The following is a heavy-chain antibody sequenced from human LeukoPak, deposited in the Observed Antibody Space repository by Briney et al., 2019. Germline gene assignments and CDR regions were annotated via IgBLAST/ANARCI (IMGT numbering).Heavy chain of an antibody. CDR1: GFTFSSYW. CDR2: IKQDGSEK. CDR3: ARAVRSSGWEHDAFDI. Sequence: TGGSLRLSCAASGFTFSSYWMSWVRQAPGKGLEWVADIKQDGSEKYYVDSVKGRFTISRDNAKNSLYLQMNSLRAEDTAVYYCARAVRSSGWEHDAFDIWGQGTMVTVSS. D-gene: IGHD6-19*01. J-gene: IGHJ3*02. V-gene: IGHV3-7*03.